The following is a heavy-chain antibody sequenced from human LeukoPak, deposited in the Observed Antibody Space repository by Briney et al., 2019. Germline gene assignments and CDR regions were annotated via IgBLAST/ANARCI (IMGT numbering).Heavy chain of an antibody. V-gene: IGHV3-23*01. J-gene: IGHJ4*02. CDR3: TKGSASARPYYFDS. D-gene: IGHD2-15*01. CDR2: ITDSGGST. CDR1: GLTFGNYA. Sequence: AGGSLRLFCAASGLTFGNYAMSWVRQAPGKGLEWVSAITDSGGSTYYADSVQGRFTISRENSKNTLYLQMNSLRAEDTAVYYCTKGSASARPYYFDSWGQGTLITVSS.